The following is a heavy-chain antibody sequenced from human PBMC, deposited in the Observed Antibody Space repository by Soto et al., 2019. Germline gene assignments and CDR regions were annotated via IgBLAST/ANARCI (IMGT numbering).Heavy chain of an antibody. D-gene: IGHD3-9*01. CDR2: INHSGST. V-gene: IGHV4-34*01. CDR1: GGSFSGYY. J-gene: IGHJ4*02. CDR3: AQVVRENYDILTGYYRVFDY. Sequence: PSETLSLTCAVYGGSFSGYYWSWIRQPPGKGLEWIGEINHSGSTNYNPSLKSRVTISVDTSKNQFSLKLSSVTAADTAVYYCAQVVRENYDILTGYYRVFDYWGQGTPVTVS.